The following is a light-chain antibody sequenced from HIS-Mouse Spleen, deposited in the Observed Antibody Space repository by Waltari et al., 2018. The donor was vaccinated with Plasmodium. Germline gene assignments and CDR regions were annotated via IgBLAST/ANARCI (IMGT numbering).Light chain of an antibody. J-gene: IGKJ2*01. CDR1: QGVSSSY. Sequence: EIVLTQCPGTLSLSPGERATLSCRASQGVSSSYLAGYQQIPGQAPRLLIYGASSRSTGIPDRFSGSGSGTDFTLTISRLEPEDFAVYYCQQYGSSPYTFGQGTKLEIK. CDR2: GAS. CDR3: QQYGSSPYT. V-gene: IGKV3-20*01.